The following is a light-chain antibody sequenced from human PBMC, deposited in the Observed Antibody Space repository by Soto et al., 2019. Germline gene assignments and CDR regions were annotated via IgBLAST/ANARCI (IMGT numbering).Light chain of an antibody. CDR3: CSYAGNSLWV. CDR2: DVS. Sequence: QSALTQPRSVSGSPGQSVTISCTGTSSDVGGYNYVSWYHQHPGKAPKLMIYDVSKWPSGVPDRFSGSKSGNTASLTISGLQAEDEADYYCCSYAGNSLWVFGGGTKLNVL. CDR1: SSDVGGYNY. V-gene: IGLV2-11*01. J-gene: IGLJ3*02.